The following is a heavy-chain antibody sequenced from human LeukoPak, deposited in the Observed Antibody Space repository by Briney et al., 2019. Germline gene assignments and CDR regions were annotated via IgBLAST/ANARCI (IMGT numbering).Heavy chain of an antibody. Sequence: GGSLRLSCAASGFTFSTYSMNWVRQAPGKGLEWVSYISSSSSTIYYADSVKGRFTISRDNSKNTLYLQMNSLRAEDTAVYYCAKDGAFDFWSGYGHFDYWGQGTLVTVSS. V-gene: IGHV3-48*01. D-gene: IGHD3-3*01. CDR3: AKDGAFDFWSGYGHFDY. CDR2: ISSSSSTI. CDR1: GFTFSTYS. J-gene: IGHJ4*02.